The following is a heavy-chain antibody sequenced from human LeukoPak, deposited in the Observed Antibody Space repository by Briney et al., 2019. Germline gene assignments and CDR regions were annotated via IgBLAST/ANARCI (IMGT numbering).Heavy chain of an antibody. CDR1: GGSISSSSYY. D-gene: IGHD3-22*01. Sequence: SETLSLTCTVSGGSISSSSYYWGWIRQSPGEGLEWIGSIYYSGSTYYNPSLKSRVTISVDTSKNQFSLKLSSVTAADTAVYYCARGLMFMIVGYWGQGTLVTVSS. J-gene: IGHJ4*02. V-gene: IGHV4-39*07. CDR2: IYYSGST. CDR3: ARGLMFMIVGY.